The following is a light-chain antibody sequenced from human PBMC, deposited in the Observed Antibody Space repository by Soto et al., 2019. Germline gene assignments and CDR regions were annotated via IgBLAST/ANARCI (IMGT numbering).Light chain of an antibody. CDR1: QSISTH. J-gene: IGKJ1*01. V-gene: IGKV1-39*01. CDR2: AAS. Sequence: DIQMTQSPSSLSASVGDRVSITCRASQSISTHLSWYQQKPGKAPKLLIYAASSLQSWVPSRSTGSGSGTDFTLTISSLQPEDFATYYCQQSYTSWWTFGQGTKVEIK. CDR3: QQSYTSWWT.